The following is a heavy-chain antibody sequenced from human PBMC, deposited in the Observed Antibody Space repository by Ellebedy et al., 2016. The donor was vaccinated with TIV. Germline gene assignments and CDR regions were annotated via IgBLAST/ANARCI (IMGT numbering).Heavy chain of an antibody. V-gene: IGHV3-7*03. CDR3: APLNWEFHQGLDY. J-gene: IGHJ4*02. CDR1: GFTFSAYW. CDR2: IADDGSHK. D-gene: IGHD3-10*01. Sequence: GESLKISCAASGFTFSAYWMSWVRQAPGKGLEWVASIADDGSHKYYVDSVKGRFTISSDTAKDSLFLHMNSLRTEDTAVYYCAPLNWEFHQGLDYWGQGTLLTVSS.